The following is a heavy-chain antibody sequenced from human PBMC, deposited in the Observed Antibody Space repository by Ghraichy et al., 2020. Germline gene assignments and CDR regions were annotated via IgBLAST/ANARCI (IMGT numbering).Heavy chain of an antibody. CDR2: ISSSSSYI. CDR3: ARVHYYYDSSGYRY. CDR1: GFTFSSYS. D-gene: IGHD3-22*01. Sequence: GESLNISCAASGFTFSSYSMNWVRQAPGKGLEWVSSISSSSSYIYYADSVKGRFTISRDNAKNSLYLQMNSLRAEDTAVYYCARVHYYYDSSGYRYWGQGTLVTVSS. V-gene: IGHV3-21*01. J-gene: IGHJ4*02.